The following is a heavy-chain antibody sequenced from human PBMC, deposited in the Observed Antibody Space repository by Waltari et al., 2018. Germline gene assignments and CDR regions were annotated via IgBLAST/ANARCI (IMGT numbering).Heavy chain of an antibody. J-gene: IGHJ3*01. CDR3: ARPSRPRGVWHAFDV. CDR1: GFNFIDSA. V-gene: IGHV3-33*01. CDR2: AWHDGSLT. D-gene: IGHD3-10*01. Sequence: GQMVASGGGVVQPGESLRLSCSESGFNFIDSAIHWVRQAPGKGLEWVAVAWHDGSLTYYRDSVKGRFTISRDNSNNTIYLQMKRLRVEDTALYYCARPSRPRGVWHAFDVWGQGTLVTISS.